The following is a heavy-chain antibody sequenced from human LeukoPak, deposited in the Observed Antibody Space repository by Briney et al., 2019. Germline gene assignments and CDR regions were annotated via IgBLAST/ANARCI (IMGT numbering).Heavy chain of an antibody. CDR2: INTNGDSA. D-gene: IGHD3-9*01. J-gene: IGHJ6*02. CDR1: GFKFSSYW. V-gene: IGHV3-74*01. CDR3: AKDRSTIFYYGMDV. Sequence: GGSLRLSCAVSGFKFSSYWMNWVRQVPGKGLMWVAHINTNGDSANYADSVKGRFTISRDNSKNTLYLQMNSLRAEDTAVYYCAKDRSTIFYYGMDVWGQGTTVTVSS.